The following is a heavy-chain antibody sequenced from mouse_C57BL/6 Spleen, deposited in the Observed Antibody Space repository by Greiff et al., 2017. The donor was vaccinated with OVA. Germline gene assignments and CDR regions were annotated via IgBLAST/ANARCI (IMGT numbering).Heavy chain of an antibody. CDR1: GYTFTSYW. J-gene: IGHJ4*01. CDR3: ARWGYNGSSH. V-gene: IGHV1-69*01. Sequence: QVQLQQPGAELVMPGASVKLSCKASGYTFTSYWMHWVKQRPGQGLEWIGEIDPSDSYTNYNQKFKGKSTLTVDKSSSTAYMQLSSLTSEDSAVYYCARWGYNGSSHWGQGTSVTVSS. CDR2: IDPSDSYT. D-gene: IGHD1-1*01.